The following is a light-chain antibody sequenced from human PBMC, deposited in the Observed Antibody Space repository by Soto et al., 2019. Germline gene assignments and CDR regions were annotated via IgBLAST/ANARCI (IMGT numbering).Light chain of an antibody. CDR2: KAS. J-gene: IGKJ1*01. V-gene: IGKV1-5*03. CDR3: QQYNTYWT. Sequence: DIQMTQSPSTLSASVGDRVTITCRASQSISSWLAWYQQKPGKAPKLLIYKASSLGSGVPSRFSGSGSGTAFTLTISSLQPHHFATYYCQQYNTYWTFGQGTKVEIK. CDR1: QSISSW.